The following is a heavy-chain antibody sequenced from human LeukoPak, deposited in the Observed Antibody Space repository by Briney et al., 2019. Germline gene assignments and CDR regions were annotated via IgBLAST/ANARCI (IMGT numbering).Heavy chain of an antibody. CDR2: IYHSGST. D-gene: IGHD6-13*01. CDR3: ARKLRYSSSWYYFDY. CDR1: GGSISSSNW. V-gene: IGHV4-4*02. Sequence: SETLSLTCAVSGGSISSSNWWSWVRQPPGKGLEWIGEIYHSGSTNYNPSLKSRVTISVDKSKNQFSLKLSSVTAADTAVYYCARKLRYSSSWYYFDYWGQGTLVTVSS. J-gene: IGHJ4*02.